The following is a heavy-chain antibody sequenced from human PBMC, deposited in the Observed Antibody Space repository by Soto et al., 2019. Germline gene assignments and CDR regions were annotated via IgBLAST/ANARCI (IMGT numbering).Heavy chain of an antibody. CDR3: ARGTNYYDSSGYYPYYFDY. CDR1: GGSISSGGYY. J-gene: IGHJ4*02. V-gene: IGHV4-31*03. Sequence: SETLSLTCTVSGGSISSGGYYWSWIRQHPGKGLEWIGYIYYSGSTYYNPSPQSRVTISVDTSKNQFSLKLSSVTAADTAVYYCARGTNYYDSSGYYPYYFDYWGQGTLVTVSS. CDR2: IYYSGST. D-gene: IGHD3-22*01.